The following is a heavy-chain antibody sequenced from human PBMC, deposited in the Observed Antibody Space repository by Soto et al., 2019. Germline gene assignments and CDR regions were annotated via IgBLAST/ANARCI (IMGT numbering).Heavy chain of an antibody. CDR2: IYYSGST. Sequence: QVQLQESGPGLVEPSETLSLTCTVSGGSISSYYWSWIRQPPGKGLEWIGYIYYSGSTNYNPSLKSRVTISVDTSKNQFSLKLSSVTAADTAVYYCARDAAQGWFDPWGQGTLVTVSS. CDR1: GGSISSYY. D-gene: IGHD2-15*01. J-gene: IGHJ5*02. V-gene: IGHV4-59*01. CDR3: ARDAAQGWFDP.